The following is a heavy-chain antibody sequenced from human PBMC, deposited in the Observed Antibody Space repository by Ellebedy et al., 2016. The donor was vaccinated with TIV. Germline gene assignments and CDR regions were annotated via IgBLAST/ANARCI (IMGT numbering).Heavy chain of an antibody. CDR3: ATYAAPY. D-gene: IGHD2-2*01. J-gene: IGHJ4*02. Sequence: GESLKISCAASGFIFSDYYMIWIRQAPGKGLECVSYISSSGSPIYYADSVKGRFTISRDNAKNSLYLQMNSLRAEDTAVYYCATYAAPYWGRGTLVTVSS. CDR2: ISSSGSPI. CDR1: GFIFSDYY. V-gene: IGHV3-11*04.